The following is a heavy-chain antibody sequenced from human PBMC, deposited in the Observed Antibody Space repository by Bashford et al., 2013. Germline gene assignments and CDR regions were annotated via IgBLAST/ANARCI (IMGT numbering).Heavy chain of an antibody. CDR3: VRQDRRYCSGGSCYNYFDY. D-gene: IGHD2-15*01. CDR2: IFPGDSDT. Sequence: WVRQMPGKGLEWMGLIFPGDSDTRYSPAFQGQVTISADKSINTAYLQWSSLKASDTAFYHCVRQDRRYCSGGSCYNYFDYWGQGTLVTVSS. J-gene: IGHJ4*02. V-gene: IGHV5-51*01.